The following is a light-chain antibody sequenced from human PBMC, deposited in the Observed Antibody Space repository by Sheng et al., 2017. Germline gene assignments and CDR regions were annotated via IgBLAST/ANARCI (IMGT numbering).Light chain of an antibody. CDR3: QQFNSNSQRFT. Sequence: DIQMTQSPSSVSASVGDRVTITCRASQDISSWLAWYQQKPGEAPKLLINAASNLLSGVPSRFSGSTSGTDFTLTISSLQPEDFATYYCQQFNSNSQRFTFGGGTKVEIK. CDR2: AAS. CDR1: QDISSW. V-gene: IGKV1-12*01. J-gene: IGKJ4*01.